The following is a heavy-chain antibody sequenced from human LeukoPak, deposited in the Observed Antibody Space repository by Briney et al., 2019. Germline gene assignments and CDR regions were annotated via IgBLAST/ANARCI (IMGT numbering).Heavy chain of an antibody. CDR1: GYTFTYYY. CDR3: ASFEVGA. CDR2: IDPNSGGT. V-gene: IGHV1-2*02. D-gene: IGHD3-10*01. Sequence: ASVKVSCKAFGYTFTYYYIHWVRQAPGQGLEWMGWIDPNSGGTNSPQKFQDRVTMTRDTSISTAYMELSRLRSDDTAVYYSASFEVGAWGQGTLVTVSS. J-gene: IGHJ5*02.